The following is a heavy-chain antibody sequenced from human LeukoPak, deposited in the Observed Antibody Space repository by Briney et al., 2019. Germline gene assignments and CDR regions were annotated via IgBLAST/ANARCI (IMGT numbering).Heavy chain of an antibody. D-gene: IGHD3-3*01. CDR1: GFTFDDYT. CDR3: AKDAAPFYDFWSGYNLGYMDV. Sequence: GGSLRLSCAASGFTFDDYTMHWVRQAPGKGLEWVSLISWDGGSTYYADSVKGRFTISRDNSKNSLYLQMNSLRTEDTALYYCAKDAAPFYDFWSGYNLGYMDVWGKGTTVTVSS. CDR2: ISWDGGST. J-gene: IGHJ6*03. V-gene: IGHV3-43*01.